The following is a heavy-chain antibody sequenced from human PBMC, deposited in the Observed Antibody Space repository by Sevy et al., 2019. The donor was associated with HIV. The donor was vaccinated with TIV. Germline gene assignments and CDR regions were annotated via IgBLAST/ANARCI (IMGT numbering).Heavy chain of an antibody. J-gene: IGHJ5*02. CDR3: ARVSTGIRFLEWPTGFDP. CDR1: GYTFTSYA. CDR2: INTNTGNP. D-gene: IGHD3-3*01. Sequence: ASVKVSCKASGYTFTSYAMSWVRQAPGQGLEWMGWINTNTGNPTYAQGFTGRFVFSLDTSVSTAYLQISSLKAEDTAVYYCARVSTGIRFLEWPTGFDPWGQGTLVTVSS. V-gene: IGHV7-4-1*02.